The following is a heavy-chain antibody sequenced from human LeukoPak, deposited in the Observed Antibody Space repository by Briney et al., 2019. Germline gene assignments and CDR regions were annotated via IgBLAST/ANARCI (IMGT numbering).Heavy chain of an antibody. J-gene: IGHJ4*02. D-gene: IGHD3-16*02. CDR1: GFTFSNYA. V-gene: IGHV3-23*01. CDR3: AKDAIGQYRPYYFDC. CDR2: LRGDGET. Sequence: GGSLRLSCAASGFTFSNYAMSWVRRAPARGLEWVSSLRGDGETFYADSVKGRFTLSRDNSRNTVYLQLNNLRVEDTAVYYCAKDAIGQYRPYYFDCWGQGTLVTVSS.